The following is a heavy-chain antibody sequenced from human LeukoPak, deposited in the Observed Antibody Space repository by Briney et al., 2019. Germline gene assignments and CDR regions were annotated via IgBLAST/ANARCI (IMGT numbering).Heavy chain of an antibody. V-gene: IGHV3-23*01. Sequence: GGSLRLSCAASGFTFSNYAMRWVRQAPGKGLEWVSGISGSGDSTYYADSVKGRFTISRDNSKNTLYLQMNSLRAEDTAVYYCARDPRYSRGAAFDIWGQGTMVTVSS. CDR3: ARDPRYSRGAAFDI. J-gene: IGHJ3*02. D-gene: IGHD6-13*01. CDR1: GFTFSNYA. CDR2: ISGSGDST.